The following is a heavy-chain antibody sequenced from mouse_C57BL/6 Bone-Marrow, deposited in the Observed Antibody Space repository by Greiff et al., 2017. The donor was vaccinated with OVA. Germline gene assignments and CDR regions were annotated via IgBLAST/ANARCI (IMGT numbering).Heavy chain of an antibody. CDR1: GYSITSGYY. V-gene: IGHV3-6*01. J-gene: IGHJ3*01. Sequence: VQLKESGPGLVKPSQSLSLTCSVTGYSITSGYYWNWIRQFPGNQLEWMGYISYDGSNNYNPSLKNQISITRDTSKNQFFRKLNSVTTEDTATYYCAREALFAYWGQGTLVTVSA. CDR2: ISYDGSN. CDR3: AREALFAY.